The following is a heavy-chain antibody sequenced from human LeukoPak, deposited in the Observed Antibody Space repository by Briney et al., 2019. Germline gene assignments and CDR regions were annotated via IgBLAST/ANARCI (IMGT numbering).Heavy chain of an antibody. J-gene: IGHJ4*02. D-gene: IGHD2-2*01. CDR2: SNHSGST. CDR3: AGVVVPAAMGVYFDY. Sequence: SETLSLTCAVYGASFSGHYCSCVRQPPGNGLGWIGESNHSGSTNYNPSLKSRVTISVDTSKNQFSLKLSSVAAADTAVYYCAGVVVPAAMGVYFDYWGQGTLVTVSS. CDR1: GASFSGHY. V-gene: IGHV4-34*01.